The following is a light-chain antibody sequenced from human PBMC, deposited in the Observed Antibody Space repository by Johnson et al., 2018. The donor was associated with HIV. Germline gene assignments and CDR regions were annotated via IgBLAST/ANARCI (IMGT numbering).Light chain of an antibody. CDR3: GTGDSSLRAGV. CDR2: DNN. J-gene: IGLJ1*01. V-gene: IGLV1-51*01. Sequence: QSVLTQPPSVSAAPGQKVTISCSGSSSNIGNNYVSWYQQLPGTAPKLLIYDNNKRPSGIPDRFSGSKSGTSATLGITGLQTGDEADYYCGTGDSSLRAGVFGTGAKVTVL. CDR1: SSNIGNNY.